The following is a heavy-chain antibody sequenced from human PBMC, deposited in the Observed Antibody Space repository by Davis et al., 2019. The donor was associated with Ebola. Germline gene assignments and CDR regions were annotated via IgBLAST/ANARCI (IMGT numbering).Heavy chain of an antibody. CDR1: GGTFSSYA. CDR2: IIPIFGTA. J-gene: IGHJ4*02. V-gene: IGHV1-69*13. D-gene: IGHD3-10*01. CDR3: ATGVGPLLCFRELFY. Sequence: SVKVSCKASGGTFSSYAISWVRQAPGHGLEWMGGIIPIFGTANYAQKFQGRVTITADESTSTANMELSSLRSEDTAVYYCATGVGPLLCFRELFYWGKGTLVTVSS.